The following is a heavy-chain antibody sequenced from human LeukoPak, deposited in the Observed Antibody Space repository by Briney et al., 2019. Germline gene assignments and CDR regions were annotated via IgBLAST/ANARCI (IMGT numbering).Heavy chain of an antibody. CDR1: GFTFSSYA. J-gene: IGHJ4*02. CDR2: ISGSGGST. Sequence: GGSLILSCAASGFTFSSYAMSWVRQAPGKGLEWVSAISGSGGSTYYADSVKGRFTISRDNSKNTLYLQMNSLRAEDTAVYYCAKSHCSSTSRHGDYWGQGTLVTVSS. V-gene: IGHV3-23*01. CDR3: AKSHCSSTSRHGDY. D-gene: IGHD2-2*01.